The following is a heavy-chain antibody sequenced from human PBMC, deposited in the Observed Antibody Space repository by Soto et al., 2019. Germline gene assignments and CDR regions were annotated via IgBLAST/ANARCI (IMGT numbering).Heavy chain of an antibody. D-gene: IGHD6-19*01. V-gene: IGHV1-18*01. J-gene: IGHJ6*02. Sequence: QVQLEQSGAEVKKPGDSMKVSCKAYGYTFTSYGISWVRQAPGQGLEWMGWINGYNGNTDYPQKVQGRVTMTTDTPQSTANRELRSLSSDDTAGYFCAREGSAPYYYYGMDVWGQGTTVTVSS. CDR1: GYTFTSYG. CDR3: AREGSAPYYYYGMDV. CDR2: INGYNGNT.